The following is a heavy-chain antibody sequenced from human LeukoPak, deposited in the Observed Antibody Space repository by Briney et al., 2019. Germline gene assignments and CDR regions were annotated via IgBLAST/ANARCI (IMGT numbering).Heavy chain of an antibody. Sequence: PGGSLRLSCAASGFIFSNYAMHWVRQAAGKGLEWVAVISYDGSNKNYADSVKGRFTISRDNSKNTLYLQMNSLRAEDTAVYYCVRSFHDILTGYGEIDYWGQGTLVTVSS. CDR1: GFIFSNYA. J-gene: IGHJ4*02. D-gene: IGHD3-9*01. V-gene: IGHV3-30*04. CDR3: VRSFHDILTGYGEIDY. CDR2: ISYDGSNK.